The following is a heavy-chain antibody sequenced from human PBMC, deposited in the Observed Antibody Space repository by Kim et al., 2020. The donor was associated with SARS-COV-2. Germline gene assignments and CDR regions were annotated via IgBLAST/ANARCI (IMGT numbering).Heavy chain of an antibody. Sequence: SETLSLTCAVYGGSFSGYYWSWIRQPPGKGLEWIGEINHSGSTNYNPSLKSRVTISVDTSKNQFSLKLSSVTAADTAVYYCASRVEMATIGDWGQGNLVT. CDR1: GGSFSGYY. CDR2: INHSGST. CDR3: ASRVEMATIGD. J-gene: IGHJ4*02. D-gene: IGHD5-12*01. V-gene: IGHV4-34*01.